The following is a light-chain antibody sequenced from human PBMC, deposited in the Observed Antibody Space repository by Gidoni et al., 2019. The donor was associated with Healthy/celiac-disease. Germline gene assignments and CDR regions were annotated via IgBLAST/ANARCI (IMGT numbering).Light chain of an antibody. CDR1: QSVSSSY. J-gene: IGKJ5*01. CDR2: GAS. CDR3: QQYGSSPPIT. V-gene: IGKV3-20*01. Sequence: ELPLTQSPGTLSLSPGERATLSCRASQSVSSSYLAWYQQKPGQAPRLLIYGASSRATGIPDRFSGSGSGTDFTLTISRLEPEDFAVYYCQQYGSSPPITFGQGTRLEIK.